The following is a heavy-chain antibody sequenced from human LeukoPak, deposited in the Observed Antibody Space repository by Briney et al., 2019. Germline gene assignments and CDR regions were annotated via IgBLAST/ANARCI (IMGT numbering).Heavy chain of an antibody. CDR3: ARAGGYGDYPGLFGY. D-gene: IGHD4-17*01. CDR1: GVSISSGYYY. J-gene: IGHJ4*02. CDR2: IHYSGTT. V-gene: IGHV4-30-4*01. Sequence: SQTLSLTCTVSGVSISSGYYYWTWIRQPPGKGLEWIGYIHYSGTTYYEPSLKSRLAISADRSKNQFSLRLSSVTAADTAVFYCARAGGYGDYPGLFGYWGQGILVTVSS.